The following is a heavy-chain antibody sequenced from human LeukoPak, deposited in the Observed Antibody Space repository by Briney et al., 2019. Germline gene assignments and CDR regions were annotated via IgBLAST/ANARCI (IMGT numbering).Heavy chain of an antibody. Sequence: GGSLRLSCAASGFPFSNTWMSWVRQAPGKGLEWVGHIKSKTDGGKTDYAAPVKGRITISRDDSRNTVYLKMNRLKTEDTAVYYCTTDYPYLYWHSSFDYWGQGTLVTVSS. CDR3: TTDYPYLYWHSSFDY. CDR1: GFPFSNTW. D-gene: IGHD3-3*02. J-gene: IGHJ4*02. CDR2: IKSKTDGGKT. V-gene: IGHV3-15*01.